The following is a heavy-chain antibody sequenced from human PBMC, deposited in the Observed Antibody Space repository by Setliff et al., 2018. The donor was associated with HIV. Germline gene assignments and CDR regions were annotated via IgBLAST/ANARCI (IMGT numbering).Heavy chain of an antibody. CDR1: GGSINSHY. CDR3: ARDPGGLYCTSASCQGGCFDP. D-gene: IGHD2-2*01. V-gene: IGHV4-59*11. J-gene: IGHJ5*02. CDR2: IYYSRNI. Sequence: PSETLSLTCTVSGGSINSHYWSWVRQPPGKGLEWIGSIYYSRNINYNPSLKSRVTISVETSKNQFSLNLNSVTAADTAGYYCARDPGGLYCTSASCQGGCFDPWGQGTLVTVSS.